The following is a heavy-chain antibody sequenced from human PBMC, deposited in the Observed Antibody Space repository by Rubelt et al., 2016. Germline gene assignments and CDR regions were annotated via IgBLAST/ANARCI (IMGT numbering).Heavy chain of an antibody. CDR3: ARHRDNIAPRFNY. Sequence: QVQLQESGPGLVKPSETLSLTCTVFGASMSDFRVSWIRQSAAKGLEWIGRAFSNGNTMYNPSLESRVTVSVDTSKKQFSLTLTSVTAADTAIYYCARHRDNIAPRFNYWGQGTLVTVSS. D-gene: IGHD6-13*01. J-gene: IGHJ4*02. CDR2: AFSNGNT. CDR1: GASMSDFR. V-gene: IGHV4-4*07.